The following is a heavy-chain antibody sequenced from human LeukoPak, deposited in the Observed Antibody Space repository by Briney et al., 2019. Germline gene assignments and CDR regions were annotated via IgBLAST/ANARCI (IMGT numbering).Heavy chain of an antibody. CDR3: AKDLALIIVTDNGMDV. Sequence: PGGSLRLSCAASGFTFSSYAMSWVRQAPGKGLEWVSAISGSGGSTYYADSVKGRFTITRDNSKNTLYLQMNSLRVEDTAVYYCAKDLALIIVTDNGMDVWGQGTTVTVSS. J-gene: IGHJ6*02. CDR2: ISGSGGST. V-gene: IGHV3-23*01. D-gene: IGHD2-21*02. CDR1: GFTFSSYA.